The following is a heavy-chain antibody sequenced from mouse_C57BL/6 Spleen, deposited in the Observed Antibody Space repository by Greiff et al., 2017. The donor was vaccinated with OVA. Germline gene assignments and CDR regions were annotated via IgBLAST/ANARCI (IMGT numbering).Heavy chain of an antibody. CDR1: GYAFSSSW. D-gene: IGHD1-1*01. Sequence: QVQLQQSGPELVKPGASVKISCKASGYAFSSSWMNWVKQRPGKGLEWIGRIYPGDGDTNYNGKFKGKATLTADNSSSTAYMQLSSLKSEDSAVYCCGRAVVATGEYWGKGTTLTVAS. V-gene: IGHV1-82*01. CDR2: IYPGDGDT. CDR3: GRAVVATGEY. J-gene: IGHJ2*01.